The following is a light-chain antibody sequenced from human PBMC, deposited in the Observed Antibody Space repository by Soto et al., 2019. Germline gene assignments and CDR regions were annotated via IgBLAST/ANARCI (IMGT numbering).Light chain of an antibody. J-gene: IGKJ1*01. CDR3: QQYDSSPRT. Sequence: EIVLTQSPGTLSLSPGERATLSCRASQSININYLACYQQKPGQGPRPLMYGASSRATGSPDRFSGSGSGTDFTLTISRLEPEDFAVYYCQQYDSSPRTFGQGTKVEIK. CDR1: QSININY. CDR2: GAS. V-gene: IGKV3-20*01.